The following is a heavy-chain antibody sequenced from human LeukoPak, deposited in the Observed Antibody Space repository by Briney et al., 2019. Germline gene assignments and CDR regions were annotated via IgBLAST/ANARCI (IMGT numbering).Heavy chain of an antibody. D-gene: IGHD5-18*01. V-gene: IGHV3-7*01. CDR1: GFTFSSYW. J-gene: IGHJ4*02. Sequence: PGGALRLSCAASGFTFSSYWMTWSRQAPGKGLKWVANIKQDGSEKYYVDSVKGRFTISRDNAKNSLYLQMNSLRAEDTAVYYCARDTGGGYSCYDCWGQGTLVTVSS. CDR2: IKQDGSEK. CDR3: ARDTGGGYSCYDC.